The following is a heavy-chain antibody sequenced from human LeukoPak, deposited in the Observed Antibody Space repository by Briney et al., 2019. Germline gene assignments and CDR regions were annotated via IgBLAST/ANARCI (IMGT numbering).Heavy chain of an antibody. CDR3: ARVYSTIFGVVRNWFDP. V-gene: IGHV3-21*01. CDR2: ISSSSSYI. CDR1: GFTFSSYS. Sequence: PGGSLRLSCAASGFTFSSYSMNWVRQAPGKGLEWVSSISSSSSYIYYADSVKGRFTISRDNAKNSLYLQMNSLRAEDTAVYYCARVYSTIFGVVRNWFDPWGQGTPVTVSS. J-gene: IGHJ5*02. D-gene: IGHD3-3*01.